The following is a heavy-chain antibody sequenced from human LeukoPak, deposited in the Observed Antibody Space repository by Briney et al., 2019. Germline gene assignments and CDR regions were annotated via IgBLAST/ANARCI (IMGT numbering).Heavy chain of an antibody. CDR1: GGSISSYY. Sequence: SETLSLTCTVSGGSISSYYWSWIRQPAGKGLEWVGRFYSGGSTDYNPSLKSRVTMSVDTSKNQFSLKLSSVTAEDTAVYYCTVIQGWGSGSYYVDYWGQGTLVTVSS. CDR2: FYSGGST. J-gene: IGHJ4*02. V-gene: IGHV4-4*07. D-gene: IGHD3-10*01. CDR3: TVIQGWGSGSYYVDY.